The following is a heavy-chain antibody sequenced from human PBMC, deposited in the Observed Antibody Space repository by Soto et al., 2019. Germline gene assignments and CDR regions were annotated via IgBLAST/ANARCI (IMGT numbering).Heavy chain of an antibody. J-gene: IGHJ6*04. CDR2: IDNAGTDS. V-gene: IGHV3-74*01. D-gene: IGHD3-10*01. CDR3: ARGWFGPEV. Sequence: EVQLVESGGGLVQPGGSLRLSCAASGFTLSGRSMHWVRQAPGKGLVWVSGIDNAGTDSTYADSVRGRFTSSRDNAKKMLYVQMNTLRVDDTAGYYCARGWFGPEVWGKGTTVTVSS. CDR1: GFTLSGRS.